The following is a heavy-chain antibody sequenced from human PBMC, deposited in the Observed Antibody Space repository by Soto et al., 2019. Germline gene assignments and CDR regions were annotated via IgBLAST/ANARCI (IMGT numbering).Heavy chain of an antibody. CDR2: IQEDGSEK. J-gene: IGHJ4*02. CDR3: GKDVR. V-gene: IGHV3-7*05. CDR1: GFTFSSHW. Sequence: EVQLVESGGDLVQPGGSLRLSCATSGFTFSSHWMSWVRQAPGKGLEWVANIQEDGSEKYYVDSVKGRFTISRDNAKNSLYLQMISLRVEDTAVYYCGKDVRWGQGILVTVCS.